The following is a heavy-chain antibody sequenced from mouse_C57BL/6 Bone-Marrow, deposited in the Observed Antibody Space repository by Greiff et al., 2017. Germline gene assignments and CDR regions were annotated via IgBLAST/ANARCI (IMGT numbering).Heavy chain of an antibody. V-gene: IGHV1-85*01. CDR1: GYTFTSYD. CDR3: ARGEPPWGFAY. CDR2: IYPRDGST. Sequence: VQLQQSGPELVKPGASVKLSCKASGYTFTSYDINWVKQRPGQGLEWIGWIYPRDGSTKYNEKFKGKATLTVDTSSSTAYMELHSLTSEDSAVYFCARGEPPWGFAYWGQGTLVTVSA. J-gene: IGHJ3*01.